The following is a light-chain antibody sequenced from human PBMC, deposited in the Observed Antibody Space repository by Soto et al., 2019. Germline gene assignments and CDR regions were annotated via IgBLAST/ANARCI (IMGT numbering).Light chain of an antibody. CDR1: SSDVGGYNY. Sequence: QSVLTQPASVSASPGQSITNSCTGTSSDVGGYNYVSWYQQYPGKVPKLIIYEVSNRPSGVSSRFSGSKSGDTASLTISGLRPEDEADYYCSSYTSSSTLVFGTATKLTVL. CDR3: SSYTSSSTLV. V-gene: IGLV2-14*01. J-gene: IGLJ1*01. CDR2: EVS.